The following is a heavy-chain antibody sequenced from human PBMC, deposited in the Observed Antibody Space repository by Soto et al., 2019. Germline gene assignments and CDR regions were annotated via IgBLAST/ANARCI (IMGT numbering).Heavy chain of an antibody. Sequence: SETLSLTCAVYGGSFSGYYWSWIRQPPGKGLEWIGEINHSGSTNYNPSLKSRVTISVDTSKNQFSLKLSSVTAADTAVYYCARGEIQLWLGRKTNWFDPWGQGTLVTVSS. CDR2: INHSGST. CDR1: GGSFSGYY. V-gene: IGHV4-34*01. D-gene: IGHD5-18*01. CDR3: ARGEIQLWLGRKTNWFDP. J-gene: IGHJ5*02.